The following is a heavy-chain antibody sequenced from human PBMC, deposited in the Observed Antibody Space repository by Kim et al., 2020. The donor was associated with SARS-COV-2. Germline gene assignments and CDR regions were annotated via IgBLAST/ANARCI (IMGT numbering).Heavy chain of an antibody. CDR2: INPNSGGT. D-gene: IGHD2-2*01. J-gene: IGHJ3*02. Sequence: ASVKVSCKASGYTFTGYYMHWVRQAPGQGLEWMGWINPNSGGTNYAQKFQGRVTMTRDTSISTAYMELSRLRSDDTAVYYCAREEAPGYCSSTSCGNDAFDIWGQGTMVTVSS. CDR1: GYTFTGYY. V-gene: IGHV1-2*02. CDR3: AREEAPGYCSSTSCGNDAFDI.